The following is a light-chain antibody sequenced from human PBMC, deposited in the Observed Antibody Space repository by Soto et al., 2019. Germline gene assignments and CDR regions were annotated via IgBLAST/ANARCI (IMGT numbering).Light chain of an antibody. CDR3: QQYGSSPFT. Sequence: EIVLTQSPGTLSLSPGERATLSCRASQSVSSSYLAWYPQKPGQAPRLLIYGASSRDTGIPDRFSGSGSGTDFTLTISRLDPEDFAVYYCQQYGSSPFTFGPGTKVDIK. V-gene: IGKV3-20*01. CDR1: QSVSSSY. J-gene: IGKJ3*01. CDR2: GAS.